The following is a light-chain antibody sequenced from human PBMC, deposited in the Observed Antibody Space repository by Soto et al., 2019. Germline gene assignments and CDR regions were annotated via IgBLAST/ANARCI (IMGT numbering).Light chain of an antibody. V-gene: IGKV3-15*01. CDR3: QQYFNWPLTWT. CDR1: QSIRTN. Sequence: EIVLTQSPATLSGSAGGTVTLSCRASQSIRTNVAWYQQIPGQAPRLLVYGASTRATGVPARFSGSGSGIEFTLTISSLQSEDSAFYYCQQYFNWPLTWTFGPGTKVQIK. J-gene: IGKJ3*01. CDR2: GAS.